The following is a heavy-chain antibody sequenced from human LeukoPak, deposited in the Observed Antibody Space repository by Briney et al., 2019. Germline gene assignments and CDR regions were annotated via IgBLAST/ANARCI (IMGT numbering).Heavy chain of an antibody. D-gene: IGHD3-16*01. J-gene: IGHJ4*02. CDR2: IYYSGST. CDR3: ARHMTTWGPGYYFDY. V-gene: IGHV4-39*01. CDR1: GGSISSSSYY. Sequence: SETLSLTCTVSGGSISSSSYYWGWIRQPPGKGLEWIGSIYYSGSTYYNPSPKSRVTISVDTSKNQFSLKLSSVTAGDTAVYYCARHMTTWGPGYYFDYWGQGTLVTVSS.